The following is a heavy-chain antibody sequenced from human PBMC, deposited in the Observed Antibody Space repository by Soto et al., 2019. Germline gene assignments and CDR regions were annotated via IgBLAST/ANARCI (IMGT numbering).Heavy chain of an antibody. CDR1: GYTFTSYG. CDR2: ISAYNGNT. V-gene: IGHV1-18*01. Sequence: ASVKVSCKASGYTFTSYGISWVRQAPGQGLEWMGWISAYNGNTNYAQKLQGRVTMTTDTSTSTAYMELRSLRSDDTAVYYCARDHNDYGDHYSFDYWGQGTLVTVS. J-gene: IGHJ4*02. D-gene: IGHD4-17*01. CDR3: ARDHNDYGDHYSFDY.